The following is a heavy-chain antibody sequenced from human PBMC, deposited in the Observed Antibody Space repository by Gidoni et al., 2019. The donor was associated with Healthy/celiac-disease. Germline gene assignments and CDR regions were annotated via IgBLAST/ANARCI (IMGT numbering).Heavy chain of an antibody. Sequence: QLVHSGAEVKKPGASVNVSCQASVYTFTSYGISWVRQAPGQGLEWMGWIIAYNGNTNYAQKLKGRVTMNTDTSTSTAYMELRSLRSDDTAVYYCARENLTPTHDALDIWGQGTMVTVSS. CDR3: ARENLTPTHDALDI. J-gene: IGHJ3*02. V-gene: IGHV1-18*01. CDR2: IIAYNGNT. CDR1: VYTFTSYG.